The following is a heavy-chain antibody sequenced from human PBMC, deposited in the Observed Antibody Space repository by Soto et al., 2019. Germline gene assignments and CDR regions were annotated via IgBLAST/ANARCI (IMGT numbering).Heavy chain of an antibody. Sequence: PSETLSLTCTVSGGSISSYYWSWIRQPPGKGLEWIGYIYYSGSTNYNPSLKSRVTISVDTSKNQFSLKLSSVTAADTAVYYCARRNIFYDSSGYYYGWFDPWGQGTLVTVS. V-gene: IGHV4-59*01. CDR2: IYYSGST. CDR1: GGSISSYY. CDR3: ARRNIFYDSSGYYYGWFDP. D-gene: IGHD3-22*01. J-gene: IGHJ5*02.